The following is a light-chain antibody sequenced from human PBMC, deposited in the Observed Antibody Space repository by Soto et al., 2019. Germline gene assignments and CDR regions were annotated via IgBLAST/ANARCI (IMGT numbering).Light chain of an antibody. CDR1: QSISSW. Sequence: DIQMTQSPSTLSASVGDSVTITCRASQSISSWLAWYQQKPRKAPKLLIDGASSLESWVPSRFSGSGSGTEFTLTISSLHPDYIATYYCQKYKSYSRTVGQGT. CDR2: GAS. J-gene: IGKJ1*01. V-gene: IGKV1-5*01. CDR3: QKYKSYSRT.